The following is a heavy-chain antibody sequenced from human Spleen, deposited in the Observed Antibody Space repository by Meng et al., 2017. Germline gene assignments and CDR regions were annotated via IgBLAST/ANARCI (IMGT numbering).Heavy chain of an antibody. Sequence: VQVQASGPGSGRPSGTVSLTRTVAGGAVSSGNYCWSWVRQPPGKGLEWIGFIYHTGSTDCNPSLKRRVTISVDTSNNHFSLKLTSVTAADTAVYYCARSYGSGTYWYFDLWGRGTLVTVSS. CDR2: IYHTGST. V-gene: IGHV4-61*03. CDR1: GGAVSSGNYC. D-gene: IGHD3-10*01. J-gene: IGHJ2*01. CDR3: ARSYGSGTYWYFDL.